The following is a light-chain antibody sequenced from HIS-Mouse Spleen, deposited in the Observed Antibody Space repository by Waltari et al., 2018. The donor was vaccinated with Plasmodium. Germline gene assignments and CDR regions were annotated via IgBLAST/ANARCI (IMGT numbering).Light chain of an antibody. CDR3: YSTDSSGNHRV. CDR2: EDS. CDR1: ALPKKY. J-gene: IGLJ3*02. V-gene: IGLV3-10*01. Sequence: SYELTQPPSVSVSPGQTARITFSGAALPKKYPYWYQQKSGQAPVLVIYEDSKRPSGIPERFSGSSSGTMATLTISGAQVEDEADYYCYSTDSSGNHRVFGGGTKLTVL.